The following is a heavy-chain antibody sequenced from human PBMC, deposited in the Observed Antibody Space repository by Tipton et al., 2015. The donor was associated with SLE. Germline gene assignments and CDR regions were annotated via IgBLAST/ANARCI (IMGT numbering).Heavy chain of an antibody. Sequence: TLSLTCAVYGGSFSGYYWSWIRQPPGRGLEWIGEINHSGRTNYNPSLESRVTISVDTSKNQFSLKLSSVTAADTAVYYCARASTPNSYDCSGFYLSFYFDYWGQGTQVTVSS. D-gene: IGHD3-22*01. CDR1: GGSFSGYY. CDR2: INHSGRT. J-gene: IGHJ4*02. V-gene: IGHV4-34*01. CDR3: ARASTPNSYDCSGFYLSFYFDY.